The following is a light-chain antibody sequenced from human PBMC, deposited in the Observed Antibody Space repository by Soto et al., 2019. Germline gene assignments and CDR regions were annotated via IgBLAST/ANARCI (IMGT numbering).Light chain of an antibody. CDR3: QQYDSHPFT. J-gene: IGKJ4*01. CDR1: HYLGSS. Sequence: IKINQTPSSLSASVGDRVTITCQASHYLGSSLSWSQQKPGKAPKLLISDASNLETGVPSRFSASASGTDFTFTISCLQPEDIATYYFQQYDSHPFTFGGGTKVDI. CDR2: DAS. V-gene: IGKV1-33*01.